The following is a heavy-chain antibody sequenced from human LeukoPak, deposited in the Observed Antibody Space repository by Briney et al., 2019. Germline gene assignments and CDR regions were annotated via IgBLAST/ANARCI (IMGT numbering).Heavy chain of an antibody. J-gene: IGHJ4*02. Sequence: ASVKVSCKASGYTFTSYDINWVRRATGQGLEWMGWMNPNSGNTGYAQKFQGRVTMNRNTSISTAYMELSSLRSEDTAVYYCARGLTRQYYYGSGSGVFDYWGQGTLVTVSS. CDR3: ARGLTRQYYYGSGSGVFDY. V-gene: IGHV1-8*01. D-gene: IGHD3-10*01. CDR1: GYTFTSYD. CDR2: MNPNSGNT.